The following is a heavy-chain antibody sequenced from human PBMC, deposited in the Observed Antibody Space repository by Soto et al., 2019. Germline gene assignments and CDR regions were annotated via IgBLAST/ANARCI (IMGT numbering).Heavy chain of an antibody. J-gene: IGHJ3*02. Sequence: PGGSLRLSCAASGFIFSSYDVHWVRQAPGKGLEWVSVITTTGDTYYAASVKGRFTISRENAENSLYLQMNSLRAEDAAVYYCAKDGRPFTRIVRGVRPHDAFDIWGQGTMVTVSS. CDR1: GFIFSSYD. CDR3: AKDGRPFTRIVRGVRPHDAFDI. D-gene: IGHD3-10*01. CDR2: ITTTGDT. V-gene: IGHV3-13*01.